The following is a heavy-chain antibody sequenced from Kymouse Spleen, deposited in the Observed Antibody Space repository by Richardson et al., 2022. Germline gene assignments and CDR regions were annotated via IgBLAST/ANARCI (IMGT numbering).Heavy chain of an antibody. CDR3: ARQGYSEWFDP. J-gene: IGHJ5*02. CDR2: IYYSGST. Sequence: QLQLQESGPGLVKPSETLSLTCTVSGGSISSSSYYWGWIRQPPGKGLEWIGSIYYSGSTYYNPSLKSRVTISVDTSKNQFSLKLSSVTAADTAVYYCARQGYSEWFDPWGQGTLVTVSS. V-gene: IGHV4-39*01. CDR1: GGSISSSSYY. D-gene: IGHD4-11,IGHD4-11*01,IGHD5-24*01.